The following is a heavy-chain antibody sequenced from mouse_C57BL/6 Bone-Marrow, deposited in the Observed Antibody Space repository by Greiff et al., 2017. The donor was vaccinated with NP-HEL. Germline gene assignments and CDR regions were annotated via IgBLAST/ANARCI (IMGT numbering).Heavy chain of an antibody. J-gene: IGHJ2*01. CDR2: IYPGSGST. V-gene: IGHV1-55*01. CDR1: GYTFTSYW. Sequence: QVQLQQPGAELVKPGASVKMSCKASGYTFTSYWITWVKQRPGQGLEWIGDIYPGSGSTNYNEKFKSKATLTVDTSSSTAYMQLSSLTSEDSAVYYCAKTGIAYGSPFDYWGQGTTLTVSS. CDR3: AKTGIAYGSPFDY. D-gene: IGHD1-1*01.